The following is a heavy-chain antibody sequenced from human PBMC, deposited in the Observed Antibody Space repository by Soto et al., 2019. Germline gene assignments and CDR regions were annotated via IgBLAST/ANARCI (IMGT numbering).Heavy chain of an antibody. Sequence: GGSLRLSCAASGFTFTDYALSWVRQAPGKGLEWVATISGIGGSTYLADSVKGRLSISRDNSKNTVSLLMNSLRAEDTAVYYCARESEDLTSNFDYWGQGTLVTVSS. V-gene: IGHV3-23*01. J-gene: IGHJ4*02. CDR3: ARESEDLTSNFDY. CDR2: ISGIGGST. CDR1: GFTFTDYA.